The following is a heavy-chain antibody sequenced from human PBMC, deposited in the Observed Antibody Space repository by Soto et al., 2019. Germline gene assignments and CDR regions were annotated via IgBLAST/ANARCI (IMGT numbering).Heavy chain of an antibody. CDR3: ARSKIVVTTGFDP. D-gene: IGHD3-22*01. V-gene: IGHV4-30-4*01. CDR1: GGSISSGDYY. Sequence: QVQLQESGPGLVKPSQTLSLTCTVSGGSISSGDYYWSWIRQPPGKGLEWIGYIYYSGSTYYNPSIKSRVTISVDTSKDQFSLKLSSVTAADTAVYYCARSKIVVTTGFDPWGQGTLVTVSS. J-gene: IGHJ5*02. CDR2: IYYSGST.